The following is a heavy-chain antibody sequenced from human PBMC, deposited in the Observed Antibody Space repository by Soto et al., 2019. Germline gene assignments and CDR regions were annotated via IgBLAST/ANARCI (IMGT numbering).Heavy chain of an antibody. V-gene: IGHV4-59*01. D-gene: IGHD2-15*01. Sequence: TSETLSLTCTVSGGSISSYYWSWIRQPPGKGLEWIGYIYYSGSTNYNPSLKSRVTISVDTSKNQFSLKLSSVTAADTAVYYCARLKRSGTTVVILNWGQGTLVTVSS. CDR2: IYYSGST. CDR3: ARLKRSGTTVVILN. J-gene: IGHJ4*02. CDR1: GGSISSYY.